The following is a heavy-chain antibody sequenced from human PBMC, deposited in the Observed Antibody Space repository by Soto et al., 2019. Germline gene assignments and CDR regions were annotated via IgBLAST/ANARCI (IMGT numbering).Heavy chain of an antibody. V-gene: IGHV3-30*18. CDR2: VSHDGRST. Sequence: GGSLRLSCAASGFTFSDYAMHWVRQAPGKGLEWVAVVSHDGRSTHYADSVKGRFTISRDSSKNTVSLEMTSLRAEDTADFYFAKGGRQWLVTSDFNYWGQGALVTVSS. J-gene: IGHJ4*02. D-gene: IGHD6-19*01. CDR1: GFTFSDYA. CDR3: AKGGRQWLVTSDFNY.